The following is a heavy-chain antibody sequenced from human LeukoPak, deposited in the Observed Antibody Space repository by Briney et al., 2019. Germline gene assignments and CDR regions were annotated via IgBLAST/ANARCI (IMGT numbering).Heavy chain of an antibody. CDR2: IYYSGST. J-gene: IGHJ3*02. D-gene: IGHD3-10*01. CDR1: GGSISSSSYY. V-gene: IGHV4-39*07. Sequence: SETLSLTCTVSGGSISSSSYYWGWIRQPPGKGLEWIGSIYYSGSTYYNPSLKSRVTISVDTSKNQFSLKLSSVTAADTAVYYCARDPRDGSGAFDIWGQGTMVTVSS. CDR3: ARDPRDGSGAFDI.